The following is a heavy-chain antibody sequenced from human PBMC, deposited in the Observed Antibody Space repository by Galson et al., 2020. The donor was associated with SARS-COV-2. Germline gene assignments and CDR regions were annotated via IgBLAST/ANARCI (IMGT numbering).Heavy chain of an antibody. CDR3: ARHGRGWELLTRWWAVAWFDP. D-gene: IGHD1-26*01. V-gene: IGHV4-39*01. CDR2: IYYSGST. J-gene: IGHJ5*02. Sequence: SETLSLTCTVSGGSISSSSYYWGWIRQPPGKGLEWIGSIYYSGSTYYNPSLKSRVTISVDTSKNQFSLKLSSVTAADTAVYYCARHGRGWELLTRWWAVAWFDPWGQGTLVTVSS. CDR1: GGSISSSSYY.